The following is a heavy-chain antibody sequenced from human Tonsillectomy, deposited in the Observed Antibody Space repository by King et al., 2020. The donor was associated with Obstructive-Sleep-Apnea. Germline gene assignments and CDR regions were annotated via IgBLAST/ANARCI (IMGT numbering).Heavy chain of an antibody. D-gene: IGHD3-22*01. CDR2: ISVDGSNK. Sequence: VQLVESGGGVVQPGRSLRLSCAASGFTFSSYAMHWVRQAPGKGLEWVAVISVDGSNKYYADSVKGRFTISRDNSKNTLSLQMNSLRAEDTAVFYCARDSYDSSGYYPYWGQGTLVTVSS. V-gene: IGHV3-30*04. J-gene: IGHJ4*02. CDR3: ARDSYDSSGYYPY. CDR1: GFTFSSYA.